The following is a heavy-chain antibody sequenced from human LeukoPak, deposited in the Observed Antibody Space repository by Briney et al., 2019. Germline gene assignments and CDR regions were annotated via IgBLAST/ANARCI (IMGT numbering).Heavy chain of an antibody. D-gene: IGHD3-16*01. CDR3: ARISRGGQY. CDR1: GGSINNTLFY. CDR2: VYYDGIN. V-gene: IGHV4-39*07. J-gene: IGHJ4*02. Sequence: SETLSLTCTVSGGSINNTLFYWGWIRQPPGKGLEWIGTVYYDGINYSSPSLKSRVATSVDTSKNQFSLRLSSVTAAATAVNFCARISRGGQYWGQGTLVTVPS.